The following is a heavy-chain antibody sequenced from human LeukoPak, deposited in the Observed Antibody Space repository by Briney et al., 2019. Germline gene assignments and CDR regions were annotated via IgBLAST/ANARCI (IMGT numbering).Heavy chain of an antibody. Sequence: SGGSLRLSCAASGFSASDNYMSWVRQAPGKGLEWVSIIYSGDSTYYADSVKGRFIISRGNSKNTLYLQMNSLRVEDTAVYFCTSTFRDVRNYNYYMDVWGKGTTVTISS. J-gene: IGHJ6*03. V-gene: IGHV3-53*01. CDR1: GFSASDNY. D-gene: IGHD3-10*01. CDR2: IYSGDST. CDR3: TSTFRDVRNYNYYMDV.